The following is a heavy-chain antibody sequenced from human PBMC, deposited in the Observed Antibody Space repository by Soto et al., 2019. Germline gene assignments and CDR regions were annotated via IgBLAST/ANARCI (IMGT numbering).Heavy chain of an antibody. CDR3: VAVRGGYYYYGMDV. J-gene: IGHJ6*02. V-gene: IGHV4-30-4*02. CDR2: IYYSGST. CDR1: CGSINSGDFY. Sequence: PSETLSLTCTVSCGSINSGDFYWSWIRQPPGKGLEWIGYIYYSGSTYYNPSLKSRVTISVDTSKNQFSLKLSSVTAADTAVYYCVAVRGGYYYYGMDVWGQGTTVTVSS. D-gene: IGHD3-10*01.